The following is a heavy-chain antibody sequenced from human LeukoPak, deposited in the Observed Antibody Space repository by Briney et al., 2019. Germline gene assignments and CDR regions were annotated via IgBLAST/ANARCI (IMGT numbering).Heavy chain of an antibody. CDR1: GFTFSNYW. CDR2: ISYDGSNK. J-gene: IGHJ4*02. CDR3: ARDRTLDYYDSSGYYCGYFDY. V-gene: IGHV3-30-3*01. D-gene: IGHD3-22*01. Sequence: PGGSLRLSCAASGFTFSNYWMTWVRQAPGKGLEWVAVISYDGSNKYYADSVKGRFTISRDNSKNTLYLQMNSLRAEDTAVYYCARDRTLDYYDSSGYYCGYFDYWGQGTLVTVSS.